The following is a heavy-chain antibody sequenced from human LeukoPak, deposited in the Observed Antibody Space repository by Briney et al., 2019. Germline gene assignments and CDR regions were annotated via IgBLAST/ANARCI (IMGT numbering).Heavy chain of an antibody. Sequence: GRSLRPSCAASGFTFSISAMKWVRQAPGKGLEWVSSISGGGTTYYADSVRGRFIISRDNSKNTLYLQMNSLRAEDTAVYYCAKLLMANDYGDPWGQGTLVTVSS. D-gene: IGHD4-17*01. CDR3: AKLLMANDYGDP. J-gene: IGHJ5*02. V-gene: IGHV3-23*01. CDR2: ISGGGTT. CDR1: GFTFSISA.